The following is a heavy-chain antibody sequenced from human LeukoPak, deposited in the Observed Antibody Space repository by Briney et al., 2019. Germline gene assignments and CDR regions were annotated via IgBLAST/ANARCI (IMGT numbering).Heavy chain of an antibody. V-gene: IGHV1-8*01. J-gene: IGHJ6*02. Sequence: ASVKVSCQASGYTFTSYDINWVRQATGQGLEWMGWMNPNSGNTGYAQKFQGRVTMTRNTSISTAYMELSSLRSEDTAVYYCARVATMDYYYYGMDVWGQGSTVTVSS. CDR1: GYTFTSYD. CDR2: MNPNSGNT. D-gene: IGHD5-12*01. CDR3: ARVATMDYYYYGMDV.